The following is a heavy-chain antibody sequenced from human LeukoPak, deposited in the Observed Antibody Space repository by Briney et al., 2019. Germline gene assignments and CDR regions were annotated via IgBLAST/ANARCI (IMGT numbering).Heavy chain of an antibody. D-gene: IGHD6-19*01. CDR1: GYTFTGDY. V-gene: IGHV1-2*02. CDR3: ARARGIAVAGTGYY. J-gene: IGHJ4*02. Sequence: ASVKVSCKASGYTFTGDYMHWVRQAPGQGLEWMGWINPNSGGTNYAQKFQGRVTMTRDTSISTAYMELSRLRSDDTAVYYCARARGIAVAGTGYYWGQGTLVTVSS. CDR2: INPNSGGT.